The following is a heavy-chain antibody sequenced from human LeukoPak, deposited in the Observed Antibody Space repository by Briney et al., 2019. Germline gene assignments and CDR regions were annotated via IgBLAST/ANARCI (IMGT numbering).Heavy chain of an antibody. D-gene: IGHD1-7*01. J-gene: IGHJ6*02. Sequence: GGSLRLSCAASGFTFSNHWMSWVRQAPGKGLEWVANINQDGSEKYYVDSVKGRFTVSRDNAKNSLDLQMNTLRAEDTAVYYCARRKLTYYYGMDVWGQGTTVSVSS. CDR1: GFTFSNHW. V-gene: IGHV3-7*01. CDR2: INQDGSEK. CDR3: ARRKLTYYYGMDV.